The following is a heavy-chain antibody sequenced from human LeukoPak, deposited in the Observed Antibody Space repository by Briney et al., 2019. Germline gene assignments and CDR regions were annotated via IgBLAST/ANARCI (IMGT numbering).Heavy chain of an antibody. CDR2: ISSSSSTI. CDR1: GFTFSSYE. D-gene: IGHD3-22*01. Sequence: QPGESLRLSCAASGFTFSSYEMNWVRQAPGKGLEWVSYISSSSSTIYYADSVKGRFTISRDNAKNSLYLQMNSLRAEDTAVYYCACGVVVSQFDYWGQGTLVTVSS. V-gene: IGHV3-48*01. J-gene: IGHJ4*02. CDR3: ACGVVVSQFDY.